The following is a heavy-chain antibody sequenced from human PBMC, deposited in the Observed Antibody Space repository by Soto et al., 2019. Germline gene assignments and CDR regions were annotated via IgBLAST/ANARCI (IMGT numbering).Heavy chain of an antibody. CDR2: IIPILGIA. CDR1: GGTFSSYT. D-gene: IGHD2-2*01. V-gene: IGHV1-69*08. J-gene: IGHJ5*02. CDR3: AREARIVVVPAAHFDP. Sequence: QVQLVQSGAEVKKPGSSVKVSCKASGGTFSSYTISWVRQAPGQGIEWMGRIIPILGIANYAQKFQGRVTITADKSTSTAYMELSSLRSEDTAVYYCAREARIVVVPAAHFDPWGQGTLVTVSS.